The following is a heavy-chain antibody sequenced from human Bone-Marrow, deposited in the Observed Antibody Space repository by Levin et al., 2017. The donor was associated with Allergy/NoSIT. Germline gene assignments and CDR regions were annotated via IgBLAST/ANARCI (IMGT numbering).Heavy chain of an antibody. CDR2: MYSGGTI. CDR1: GFDVSDRY. J-gene: IGHJ4*02. CDR3: AKTRRTVGTQVDPFDS. D-gene: IGHD4-23*01. V-gene: IGHV3-66*01. Sequence: GESLKISCVASGFDVSDRYIIWVRQAPGKGLEWVSIMYSGGTIYYADSVKGRFTISRDNSKNTVYLQMNNLRAEDTALYYCAKTRRTVGTQVDPFDSWGQGTLVIVSS.